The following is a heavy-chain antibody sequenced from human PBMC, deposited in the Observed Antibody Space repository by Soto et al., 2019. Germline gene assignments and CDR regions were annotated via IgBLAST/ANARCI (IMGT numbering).Heavy chain of an antibody. CDR2: ISYDGSNK. Sequence: GGSLRLSCAASGFTFSSYGMHWVRQAPGKGLEWVAVISYDGSNKYYADSVKGRFTISRDNSKNTLYLQMNSLRAEDTAVYYCANSPYYDYYGMDVWGQGTTVTVPS. CDR3: ANSPYYDYYGMDV. J-gene: IGHJ6*02. CDR1: GFTFSSYG. V-gene: IGHV3-30*18.